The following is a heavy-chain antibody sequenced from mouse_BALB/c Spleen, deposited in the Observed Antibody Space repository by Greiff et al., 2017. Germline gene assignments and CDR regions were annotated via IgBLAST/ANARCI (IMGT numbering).Heavy chain of an antibody. J-gene: IGHJ3*01. V-gene: IGHV1S137*01. CDR2: ISTYYGDA. CDR1: GYTFTDYA. Sequence: QVQLQQSGAELVRPGVSVKISCKGSGYTFTDYAMHWVKQSHAKSLEWIGVISTYYGDASYNQKFKGKATMTVDKSSSTAYMELARLTSEDAAIYYCAREGDGNYLAYWGQGTLVTVSA. D-gene: IGHD2-1*01. CDR3: AREGDGNYLAY.